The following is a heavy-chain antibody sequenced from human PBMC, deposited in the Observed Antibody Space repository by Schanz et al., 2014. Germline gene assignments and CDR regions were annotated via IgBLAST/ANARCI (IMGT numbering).Heavy chain of an antibody. J-gene: IGHJ5*01. Sequence: DVQLVDSGGGLVQPGGSQRLSCVASGFNFYTSAMTWVRQAPGKGLEWVSVISARGEVSKYSDSVKGRFIVSRDNSRATLFLQMDSLRAADTAFYYCAKWEDIVPEPEPMRGWFDSWGQGILVTVSS. CDR1: GFNFYTSA. D-gene: IGHD2-8*01. V-gene: IGHV3-23*04. CDR3: AKWEDIVPEPEPMRGWFDS. CDR2: ISARGEVS.